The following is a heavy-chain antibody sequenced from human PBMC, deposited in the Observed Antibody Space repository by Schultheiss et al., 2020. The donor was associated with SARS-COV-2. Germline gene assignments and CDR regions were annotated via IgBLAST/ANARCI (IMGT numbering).Heavy chain of an antibody. CDR2: INPSGGSP. Sequence: ASVKVSCKSSGYTFTNYYIHWVRQAPGQGLEWMGIINPSGGSPSFAQRFQGRVTMTSDTSTSTVYMELSSLRSEDTAVYYCARDGYYDYGWFDPWGQGTLVTVSS. V-gene: IGHV1-46*01. D-gene: IGHD3-22*01. CDR3: ARDGYYDYGWFDP. J-gene: IGHJ5*02. CDR1: GYTFTNYY.